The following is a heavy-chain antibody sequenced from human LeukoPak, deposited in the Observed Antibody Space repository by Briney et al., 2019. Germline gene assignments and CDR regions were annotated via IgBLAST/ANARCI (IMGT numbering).Heavy chain of an antibody. J-gene: IGHJ4*02. D-gene: IGHD6-13*01. CDR2: ISSNGGST. CDR3: AKDAPGATGKRQLVYFDY. Sequence: GGSLRLSCSASGFTFSSYAMHWVRQAPGKGLEYVSAISSNGGSTYYADSVKGRFTISRDNSKNTLYLQMSSLRAEDTAVYYCAKDAPGATGKRQLVYFDYWGQGTLVTVSS. CDR1: GFTFSSYA. V-gene: IGHV3-64D*09.